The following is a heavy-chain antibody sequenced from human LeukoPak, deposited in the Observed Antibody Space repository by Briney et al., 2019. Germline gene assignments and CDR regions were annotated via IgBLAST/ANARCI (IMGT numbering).Heavy chain of an antibody. CDR3: SKKGQSEDYGKPG. V-gene: IGHV3-23*01. Sequence: GGSLRLSCAASGFTFSSYAMSWVRQAPGKGLEWVSAISGSGGSTYYAGSVKGRFTISRDNSKNTLYLQMSSLRADDTAVYYCSKKGQSEDYGKPGWGQGTLVTVSS. D-gene: IGHD4-17*01. CDR1: GFTFSSYA. J-gene: IGHJ4*02. CDR2: ISGSGGST.